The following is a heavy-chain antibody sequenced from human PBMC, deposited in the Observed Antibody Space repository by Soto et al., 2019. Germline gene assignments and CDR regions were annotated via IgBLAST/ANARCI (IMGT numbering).Heavy chain of an antibody. Sequence: SETLSLTCAVSGGSISSGGYSWSWIRQPPGKGLEWIGYMYHSGSTYYNPSLKSRVTISIDRSKNQFSLKLSSVTAADTAVYYCARSINPWGQGTLVTVSS. CDR1: GGSISSGGYS. D-gene: IGHD3-10*01. J-gene: IGHJ5*02. CDR2: MYHSGST. CDR3: ARSINP. V-gene: IGHV4-30-2*01.